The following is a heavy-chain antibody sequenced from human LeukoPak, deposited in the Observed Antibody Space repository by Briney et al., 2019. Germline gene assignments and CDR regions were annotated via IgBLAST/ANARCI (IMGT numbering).Heavy chain of an antibody. J-gene: IGHJ4*02. Sequence: GASVKVSCKASGGTFSSYAISWVRQAPGQGLEWMGGIIPIFGTANYAQKFQGRVTITADESTSTAYMELSSLRSEDTAVYYCARVGGDFWSGYYLDYWGQGTLVTVSS. CDR2: IIPIFGTA. CDR1: GGTFSSYA. CDR3: ARVGGDFWSGYYLDY. D-gene: IGHD3-3*01. V-gene: IGHV1-69*13.